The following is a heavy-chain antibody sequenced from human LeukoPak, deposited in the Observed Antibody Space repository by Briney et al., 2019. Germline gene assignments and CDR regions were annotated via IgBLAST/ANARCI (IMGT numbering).Heavy chain of an antibody. Sequence: GRSLRLSCAAAGFTFSGHWMSWVRQAPGKGLEWVANINQGGSDKYYVDSVKGRFTISRDNANNLLYLQMNSLRGEDTAVYYCTRDRSRAEDDWGQGTLVTVSS. CDR1: GFTFSGHW. D-gene: IGHD1-14*01. CDR3: TRDRSRAEDD. V-gene: IGHV3-7*01. J-gene: IGHJ4*02. CDR2: INQGGSDK.